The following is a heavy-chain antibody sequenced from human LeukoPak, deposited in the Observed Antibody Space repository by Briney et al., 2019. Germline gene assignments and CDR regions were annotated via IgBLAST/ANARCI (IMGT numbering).Heavy chain of an antibody. CDR3: ASGVGGVVTTPFDY. D-gene: IGHD3-3*01. CDR2: IIPIFGTA. V-gene: IGHV1-69*13. J-gene: IGHJ4*02. Sequence: SVKVSCKASGGTFSSYAISWVRQAPGQGLEWMGGIIPIFGTANYAQKFQGRVTITADESTSTAYTELSSLRSEDTAVYYCASGVGGVVTTPFDYWGQGTLVTVSS. CDR1: GGTFSSYA.